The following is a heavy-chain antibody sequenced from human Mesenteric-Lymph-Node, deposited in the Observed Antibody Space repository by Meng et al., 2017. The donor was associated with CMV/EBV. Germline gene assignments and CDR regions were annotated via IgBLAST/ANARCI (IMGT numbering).Heavy chain of an antibody. J-gene: IGHJ4*02. CDR1: FNTYA. D-gene: IGHD3-16*02. CDR2: IGGSGAIT. Sequence: FNTYAMSWVRQAPGKGLEWVSTIGGSGAITYYADSVKGRFTISRDNSENTAYLQMSSLGAEDTAVYYCARLPYDYVWGSYRPYHFDYWGRGTLVTVSS. V-gene: IGHV3-23*01. CDR3: ARLPYDYVWGSYRPYHFDY.